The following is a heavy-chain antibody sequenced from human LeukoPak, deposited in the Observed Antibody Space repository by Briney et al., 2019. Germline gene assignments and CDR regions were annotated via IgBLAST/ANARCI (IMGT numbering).Heavy chain of an antibody. CDR3: ARDNGDYDVGNWFDP. CDR1: GYTFTSYD. Sequence: ASVKVSCKASGYTFTSYDINWVRQATGQGLEWMGWMNPNSGNTGYAQKFQGRVTITRNTSISTAYMELGSLRSDDTAVYYCARDNGDYDVGNWFDPWGQGTLVTVSS. CDR2: MNPNSGNT. J-gene: IGHJ5*02. D-gene: IGHD4-17*01. V-gene: IGHV1-8*03.